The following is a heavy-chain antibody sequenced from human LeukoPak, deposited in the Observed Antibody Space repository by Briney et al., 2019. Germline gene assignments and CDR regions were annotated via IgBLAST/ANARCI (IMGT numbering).Heavy chain of an antibody. CDR3: ASGSYYDSSGYDYFDY. Sequence: PGGSLSLSCAASGFTFSSYAMSWVRQAPGEGLEWVSAISGSGGSTYYADSVKGRFTISRDNSKNTLYLQMNSLRAEDTAVYYCASGSYYDSSGYDYFDYWGQGTLVTVSS. V-gene: IGHV3-23*01. CDR2: ISGSGGST. D-gene: IGHD3-22*01. J-gene: IGHJ4*02. CDR1: GFTFSSYA.